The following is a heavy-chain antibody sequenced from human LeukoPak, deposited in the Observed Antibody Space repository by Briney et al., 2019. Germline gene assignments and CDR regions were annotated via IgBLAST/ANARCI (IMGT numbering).Heavy chain of an antibody. CDR1: GGSIGSYY. CDR2: IYSSEST. CDR3: ARRYSGYGNAFDI. J-gene: IGHJ3*02. V-gene: IGHV4-59*08. Sequence: MPSETLSLTCTVSGGSIGSYYWSWNRQPPGKGLEWIGYIYSSESTNYSPPLKSRVTISVDTSKNQFSLKLYSVTAADTAVYYCARRYSGYGNAFDIWGQGTMVTVSS. D-gene: IGHD5-12*01.